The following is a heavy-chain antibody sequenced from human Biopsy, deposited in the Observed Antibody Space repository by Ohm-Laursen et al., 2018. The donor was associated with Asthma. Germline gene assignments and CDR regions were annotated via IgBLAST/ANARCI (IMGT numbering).Heavy chain of an antibody. CDR3: ALSQDSGFDDHSPSWFDP. CDR1: GFSPRTPGVG. J-gene: IGHJ5*02. D-gene: IGHD3-9*01. Sequence: TQTLTLTCSFSGFSPRTPGVGAGWIRQSPGKALEWLALIYWDDYNLFRPSLKRRLTITKDPSKNQVVLTMTKMDPVDSGTYYCALSQDSGFDDHSPSWFDPWGQGTLVTVSS. CDR2: IYWDDYN. V-gene: IGHV2-5*02.